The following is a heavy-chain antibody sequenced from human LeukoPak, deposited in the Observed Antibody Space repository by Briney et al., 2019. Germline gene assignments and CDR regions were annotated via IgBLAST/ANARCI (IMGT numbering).Heavy chain of an antibody. D-gene: IGHD6-25*01. J-gene: IGHJ4*02. V-gene: IGHV3-33*01. CDR2: IWYDGSNQ. CDR1: GFTFTNYG. CDR3: SANFDF. Sequence: TGGSLRLSCAASGFTFTNYGMHWVRQAPGKGLEWVAVIWYDGSNQYYADSVKGRFTISRDNSKNTLYLQMNSLRAEDTAVYYCSANFDFWGQGTLVTVSS.